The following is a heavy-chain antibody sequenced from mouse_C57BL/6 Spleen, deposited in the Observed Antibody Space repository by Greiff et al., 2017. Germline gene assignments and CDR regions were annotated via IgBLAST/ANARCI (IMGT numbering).Heavy chain of an antibody. Sequence: VQLQQPGAELVMPGASVKLSCKASGYTFTSYWMHWVKQRPGQGLEWIGEIDPSDSYTNYNQKFKGKSTLTVDKSSSTAYMQLSSLTSEDSAVYYCARRGTGYDYWGQGTTHTVSS. CDR3: ARRGTGYDY. CDR2: IDPSDSYT. J-gene: IGHJ2*01. CDR1: GYTFTSYW. D-gene: IGHD3-2*02. V-gene: IGHV1-69*01.